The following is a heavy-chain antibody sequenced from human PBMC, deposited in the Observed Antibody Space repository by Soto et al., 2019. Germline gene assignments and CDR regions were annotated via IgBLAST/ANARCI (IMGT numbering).Heavy chain of an antibody. V-gene: IGHV1-18*04. CDR2: IKPDNGDT. CDR3: ATSCGSGFDP. CDR1: GYPFSKYG. Sequence: QLQLVQSGAEVERPGASVRVSCKAYGYPFSKYGISWIRQAPGQGLEWMGWIKPDNGDTNYAQKFQGRVTMTTDPSSNTAYMELRSLRSDDTAVYYCATSCGSGFDPWGQGTLVSVSS. D-gene: IGHD3-10*01. J-gene: IGHJ5*02.